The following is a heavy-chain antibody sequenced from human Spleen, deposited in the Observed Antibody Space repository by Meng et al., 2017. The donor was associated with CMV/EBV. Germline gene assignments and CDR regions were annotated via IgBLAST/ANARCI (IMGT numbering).Heavy chain of an antibody. D-gene: IGHD2-2*01. Sequence: GGSLRLSCAASGFTFSNYWMSWVRQAPGKGLEWVANIKQDGSEKYYVDSVKGRFTISRDNAKNSLYLQMNSLRAEDTAVYYCARGGVVPAVWGQGTLVTVSS. V-gene: IGHV3-7*01. CDR3: ARGGVVPAV. J-gene: IGHJ4*02. CDR2: IKQDGSEK. CDR1: GFTFSNYW.